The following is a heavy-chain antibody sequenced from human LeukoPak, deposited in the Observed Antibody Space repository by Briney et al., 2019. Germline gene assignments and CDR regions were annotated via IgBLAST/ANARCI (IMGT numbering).Heavy chain of an antibody. CDR2: ISAYNGNT. CDR3: ARDDKRLCSGGSCPAYFDY. D-gene: IGHD2-15*01. J-gene: IGHJ4*02. Sequence: ASVKVSCKASGYTFANYGISWVRQAPGQGLEWIAWISAYNGNTNYALKLRGRVTMTTDTSTSTAYLELRSLRSDDTALYYCARDDKRLCSGGSCPAYFDYWGQGTLVTVSS. V-gene: IGHV1-18*01. CDR1: GYTFANYG.